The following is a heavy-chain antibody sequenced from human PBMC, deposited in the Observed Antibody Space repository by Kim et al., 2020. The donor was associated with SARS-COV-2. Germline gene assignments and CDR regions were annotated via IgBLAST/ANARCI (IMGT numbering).Heavy chain of an antibody. V-gene: IGHV4-34*01. CDR2: VDYSGDT. CDR1: VGSFNNHK. D-gene: IGHD2-2*01. Sequence: SETLSLTCAVYVGSFNNHKWNWIRQPPGRGLEWIGEVDYSGDTSYNSSLQGRITLSIDTSKNQFSLQLTSVTAADTAVYYCARGSWHLGQSSCWF. CDR3: ARGSWHLGQSSCWF. J-gene: IGHJ5*01.